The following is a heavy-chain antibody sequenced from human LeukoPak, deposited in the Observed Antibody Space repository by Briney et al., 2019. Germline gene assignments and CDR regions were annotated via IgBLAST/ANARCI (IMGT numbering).Heavy chain of an antibody. CDR2: VSAYNANT. D-gene: IGHD3-22*01. J-gene: IGHJ4*02. CDR3: ARSHSGSLRAPFDY. V-gene: IGHV1-18*01. CDR1: GYTFTNYG. Sequence: GASVKVSCKASGYTFTNYGVIRVRQAPGQGLEWMGWVSAYNANTNYPQKVQGRVTLTTDTSTSTAYMELRSLTSDDPAVYYCARSHSGSLRAPFDYWGQGTLITVSS.